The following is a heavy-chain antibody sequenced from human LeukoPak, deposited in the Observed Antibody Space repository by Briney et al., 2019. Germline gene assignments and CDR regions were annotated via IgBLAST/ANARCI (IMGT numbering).Heavy chain of an antibody. V-gene: IGHV3-30*02. D-gene: IGHD3-3*01. J-gene: IGHJ3*02. CDR1: GYTFSARG. CDR2: IPYDGSNK. CDR3: AKDLGRHGSIFAVVATSGAFDM. Sequence: GESLRLSCVGSGYTFSARGMSWVRQAPGKGLEWVAFIPYDGSNKYYADSVKGRFSISRDNSKNTVDLQMNSLRPEDTAEFYCAKDLGRHGSIFAVVATSGAFDMWGQGTMVIVSS.